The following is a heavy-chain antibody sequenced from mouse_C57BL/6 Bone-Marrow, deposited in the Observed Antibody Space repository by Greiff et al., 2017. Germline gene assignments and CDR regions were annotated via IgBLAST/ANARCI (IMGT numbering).Heavy chain of an antibody. CDR2: ISYDGSN. CDR3: ARDYGNGYFDY. CDR1: GYSITSGYY. J-gene: IGHJ2*01. V-gene: IGHV3-6*01. Sequence: EVKLQESGPGLVKPSQSLSLTCSVTGYSITSGYYWNWIRQFPGNKLEWMGYISYDGSNNYNPSLKNRISITRDTSKNQFFLKLNSVTTEDTATYYCARDYGNGYFDYWGQGTTLTVSS. D-gene: IGHD2-1*01.